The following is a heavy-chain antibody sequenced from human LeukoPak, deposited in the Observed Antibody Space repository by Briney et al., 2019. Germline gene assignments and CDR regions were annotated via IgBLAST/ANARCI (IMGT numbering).Heavy chain of an antibody. CDR1: GGSISSGDYY. V-gene: IGHV4-30-4*01. J-gene: IGHJ4*02. CDR2: IYYSGST. D-gene: IGHD4-11*01. CDR3: ASTLTTARDYYFDY. Sequence: PSETLSLTCTVSGGSISSGDYYWSWIRQPPGKGLEWIGYIYYSGSTYYNPSLKSRVTISVDTSKNQSSLKLSSVTAADTAVYYCASTLTTARDYYFDYWGQGTLVTVSS.